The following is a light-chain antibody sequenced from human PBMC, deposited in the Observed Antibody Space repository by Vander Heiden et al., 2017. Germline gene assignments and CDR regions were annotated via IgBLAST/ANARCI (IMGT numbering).Light chain of an antibody. V-gene: IGLV3-10*01. CDR2: GDT. CDR1: ALPKEY. J-gene: IGLJ2*01. CDR3: YSTDSSGNHRV. Sequence: SYELTQPPPVSVSPRKTARITCSGDALPKEYACWYQQKSGQAPALVIYGDTKRPSGIPERFSGSRSGTMATLTISGAQVEDEADYYCYSTDSSGNHRVFGGGTKLTVL.